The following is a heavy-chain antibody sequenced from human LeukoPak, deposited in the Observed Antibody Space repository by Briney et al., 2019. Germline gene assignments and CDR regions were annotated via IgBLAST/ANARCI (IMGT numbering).Heavy chain of an antibody. CDR1: GGTFSSYA. V-gene: IGHV1-69*06. D-gene: IGHD3-22*01. CDR2: IIPIFGTA. J-gene: IGHJ4*02. CDR3: ARDIGLQDSSGLYFDY. Sequence: ASVKVSCKASGGTFSSYAISWVRQAPGQGLEWMGGIIPIFGTANYAQKFQGRVTITADKSTSTAYMELSSLRSEDTAVYYCARDIGLQDSSGLYFDYWGQGTLVTVSS.